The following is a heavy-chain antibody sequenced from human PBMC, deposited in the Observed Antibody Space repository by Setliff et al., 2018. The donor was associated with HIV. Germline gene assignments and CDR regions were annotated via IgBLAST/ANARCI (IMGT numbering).Heavy chain of an antibody. D-gene: IGHD3-22*01. CDR1: GYTFTSYA. V-gene: IGHV1-2*06. CDR3: ARGRRDYFDGSGYGRNWFDP. Sequence: ASVKVSCKASGYTFTSYAMHWVRQAPGQGLEWMGRINPNSGGTNYAQRFQGRVTMTMDTSINTAYMELSGLRPEDTAVYYCARGRRDYFDGSGYGRNWFDPWGQGTLVTVSS. CDR2: INPNSGGT. J-gene: IGHJ5*02.